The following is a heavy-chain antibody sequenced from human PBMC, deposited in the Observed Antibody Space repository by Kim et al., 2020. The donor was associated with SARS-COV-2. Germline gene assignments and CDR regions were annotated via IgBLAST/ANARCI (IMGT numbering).Heavy chain of an antibody. CDR2: LYTSGDTS. V-gene: IGHV1-46*01. CDR1: GYSFTSYY. CDR3: ARETPRGCYFEY. J-gene: IGHJ4*02. D-gene: IGHD5-12*01. Sequence: ASVKVSCKASGYSFTSYYIHWVRQAPGQGPEWMGTLYTSGDTSAHAQKFRDRLTMTRDTSTSTAYMELRSLGSEDTAVYYCARETPRGCYFEYWGQGTLVTVSS.